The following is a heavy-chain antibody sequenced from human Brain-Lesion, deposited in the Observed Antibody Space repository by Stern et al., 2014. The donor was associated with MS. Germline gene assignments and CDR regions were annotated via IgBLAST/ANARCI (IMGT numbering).Heavy chain of an antibody. V-gene: IGHV4-61*02. CDR3: ARGRVVPGFQYYATDV. D-gene: IGHD2-2*01. CDR1: GGSISSGGYY. Sequence: VQLVESGPGLVKPSQTLSLSCTVSGGSISSGGYYWSWIRQPAGKGLEWIGRIFNSGSTSYNPSLKSRVTQPIKTSKTQFSLRLNSMTAADTAVYYCARGRVVPGFQYYATDVWGQGTTVIVSS. J-gene: IGHJ6*02. CDR2: IFNSGST.